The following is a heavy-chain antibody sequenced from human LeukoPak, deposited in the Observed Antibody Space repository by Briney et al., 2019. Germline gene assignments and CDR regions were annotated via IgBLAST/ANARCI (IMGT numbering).Heavy chain of an antibody. CDR3: ARVPRIAVAGTEGYYYYYGMDV. CDR2: IYYSGST. CDR1: GGSLSSYY. J-gene: IGHJ6*02. Sequence: SETLSLSCTVSGGSLSSYYWSWVRQPPGKGLERAWYIYYSGSTNYNPSLKSRVTISVDTSKNQFSLKLSSVTAADTAVYYCARVPRIAVAGTEGYYYYYGMDVWGQGTTVTVSS. V-gene: IGHV4-59*08. D-gene: IGHD6-19*01.